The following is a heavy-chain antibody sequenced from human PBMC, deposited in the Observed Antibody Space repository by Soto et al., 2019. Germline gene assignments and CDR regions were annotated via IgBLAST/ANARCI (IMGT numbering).Heavy chain of an antibody. Sequence: SETLSLTCAVSSGSISGGNWWTWVRQAPGKGLEWIGEIYHSGSTNYNPSLKSRVTISVDKSKNHFSLNLRSVTAADTAVYYCAKIGVPDYFDYWGQGTLVTVSS. CDR3: AKIGVPDYFDY. J-gene: IGHJ4*02. V-gene: IGHV4-4*02. D-gene: IGHD6-6*01. CDR1: SGSISGGNW. CDR2: IYHSGST.